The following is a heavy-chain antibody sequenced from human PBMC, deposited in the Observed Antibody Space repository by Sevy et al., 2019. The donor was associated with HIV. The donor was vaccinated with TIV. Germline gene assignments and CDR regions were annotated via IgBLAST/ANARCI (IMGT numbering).Heavy chain of an antibody. V-gene: IGHV1-24*01. CDR3: ATTIGGYDAFDI. J-gene: IGHJ3*02. CDR2: FDPEDGET. CDR1: GYTLTELS. D-gene: IGHD3-16*01. Sequence: ASVKVSCKVSGYTLTELSMHWVRQAPGKGLEWMGGFDPEDGETIYPQKFQGRVTMTEDTSTDTAYMELSSLRSEDTAVYYCATTIGGYDAFDIWGQGTMVTVSS.